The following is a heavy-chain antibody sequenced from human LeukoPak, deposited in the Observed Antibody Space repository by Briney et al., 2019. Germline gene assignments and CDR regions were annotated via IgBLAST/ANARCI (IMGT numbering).Heavy chain of an antibody. CDR1: GGSISSYY. D-gene: IGHD5-12*01. V-gene: IGHV4-59*08. J-gene: IGHJ4*02. Sequence: SETLSLTCTVSGGSISSYYWSWIRQPPGKGLEWIGYIYYSGSTNYNPSLKSRVTISVDTSKNQFSLKLSSVTAADTAVYYCASLHSGHDGDVDYWGQGTLVTVSS. CDR2: IYYSGST. CDR3: ASLHSGHDGDVDY.